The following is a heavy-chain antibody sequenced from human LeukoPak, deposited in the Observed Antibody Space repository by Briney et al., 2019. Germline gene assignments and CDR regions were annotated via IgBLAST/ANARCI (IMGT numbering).Heavy chain of an antibody. D-gene: IGHD2-2*03. V-gene: IGHV5-51*01. J-gene: IGHJ4*02. CDR1: RYSFTDYW. Sequence: GESLKISCKGSRYSFTDYWIGWVRQMPGKGLEWMGIIYPGDSDTRYSPSFQGQVTISADKSISTAYLQWSSLEASDTAIYYCARLGYCSSTSCKGGGFDYWGQGTLVTVSS. CDR2: IYPGDSDT. CDR3: ARLGYCSSTSCKGGGFDY.